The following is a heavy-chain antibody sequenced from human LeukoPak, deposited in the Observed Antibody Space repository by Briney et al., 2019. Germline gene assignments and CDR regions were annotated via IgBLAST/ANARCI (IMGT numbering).Heavy chain of an antibody. D-gene: IGHD6-13*01. CDR3: ASREPAGH. Sequence: PGESLRLSRAAAEFTFTIHTMIWVPHAPGKGLEWVSYTNTSGDIYYTDSVKSRFTISRDDATKALFLQMSSLRADDTAVYYSASREPAGHSGEGTLVTVSS. V-gene: IGHV3-21*01. J-gene: IGHJ4*02. CDR2: TNTSGDI. CDR1: EFTFTIHT.